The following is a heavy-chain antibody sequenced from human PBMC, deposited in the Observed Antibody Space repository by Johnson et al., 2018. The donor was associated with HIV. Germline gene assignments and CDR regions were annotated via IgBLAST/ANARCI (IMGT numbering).Heavy chain of an antibody. CDR3: ARGGVIHDAFDI. Sequence: VQLVESGGGVVRPGRSLRLSCAASAFAFSSYVMHWVRQAPGKGLEWVAVISYDGSNKYYADFVKGRFTISRDNSKNTLYLQMNSLRAEDTAVYYCARGGVIHDAFDIWGQGTMVTLSS. V-gene: IGHV3-30*04. J-gene: IGHJ3*02. CDR1: AFAFSSYV. D-gene: IGHD3-3*01. CDR2: ISYDGSNK.